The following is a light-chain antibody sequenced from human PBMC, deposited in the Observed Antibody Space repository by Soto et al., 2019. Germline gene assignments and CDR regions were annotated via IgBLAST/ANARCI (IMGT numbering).Light chain of an antibody. CDR2: TNT. V-gene: IGLV1-44*01. J-gene: IGLJ1*01. CDR1: RSNIGSNT. Sequence: QSALTQPPSPSGTPGQRVTISCSGSRSNIGSNTVSWYQQVPGTAPKLLIYTNTQRPSGVPDRFSGSKSGTSASLAISGLQSEDEADYYCAAWDASLNGYVFGPGTKLTVL. CDR3: AAWDASLNGYV.